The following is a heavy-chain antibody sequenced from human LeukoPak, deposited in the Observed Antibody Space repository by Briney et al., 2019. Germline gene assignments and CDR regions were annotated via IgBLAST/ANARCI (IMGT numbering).Heavy chain of an antibody. CDR3: ARGFTVRGGAFDL. CDR2: VYDSTIT. D-gene: IGHD3-10*01. V-gene: IGHV4-59*01. Sequence: SETLSLTCSVSGASISGNHWNWIRQAPGKGLEWIGYVYDSTITNYNPSLKSRVTISADTSKSQFALNLSSLTAADTAVYYCARGFTVRGGAFDLWGQGTMVLVSS. CDR1: GASISGNH. J-gene: IGHJ3*01.